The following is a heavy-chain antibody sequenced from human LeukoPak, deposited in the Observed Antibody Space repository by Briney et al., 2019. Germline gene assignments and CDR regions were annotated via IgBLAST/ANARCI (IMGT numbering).Heavy chain of an antibody. CDR1: GGSFSGYY. CDR3: ARYLPYWYFDL. V-gene: IGHV4-34*01. D-gene: IGHD2/OR15-2a*01. CDR2: INHSGST. Sequence: SETLSLTCAVYGGSFSGYYWGWIRQPPGKGLEWIGEINHSGSTNYNPSLKSRVTLSVDTSKNQFSLKLSSVTAADTAVYYCARYLPYWYFDLWGRGTLVTVSS. J-gene: IGHJ2*01.